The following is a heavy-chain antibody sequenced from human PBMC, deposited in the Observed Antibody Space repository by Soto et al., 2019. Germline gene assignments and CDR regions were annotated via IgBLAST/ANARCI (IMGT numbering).Heavy chain of an antibody. CDR1: GGTFSTYP. D-gene: IGHD7-27*01. J-gene: IGHJ6*02. V-gene: IGHV1-69*01. CDR3: ARATGNYYYYGMHV. Sequence: QVLLVQSGAEMRRPGSSVKVSCKASGGTFSTYPISWVRQAPGQGLEWMGGIVPILRSANYAQRFQDRVTITADASTATEYKDLSSLTSEDTAIYYCARATGNYYYYGMHVWGQGTTVIVSS. CDR2: IVPILRSA.